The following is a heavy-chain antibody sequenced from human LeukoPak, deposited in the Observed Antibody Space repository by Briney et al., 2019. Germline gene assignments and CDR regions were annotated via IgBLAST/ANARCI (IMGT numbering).Heavy chain of an antibody. V-gene: IGHV3-23*01. CDR2: TSGSGKIT. Sequence: GGSLRLSCAASGFTLGNYAMSWVRQTPGKGLEWVSVTSGSGKITSHAESVKGRFTISRDNSKNTLYLQMNSLRAEDTAVYYCATLGYCGGDCYARGDYWGQGTLVTVSS. J-gene: IGHJ4*02. CDR1: GFTLGNYA. D-gene: IGHD2-21*01. CDR3: ATLGYCGGDCYARGDY.